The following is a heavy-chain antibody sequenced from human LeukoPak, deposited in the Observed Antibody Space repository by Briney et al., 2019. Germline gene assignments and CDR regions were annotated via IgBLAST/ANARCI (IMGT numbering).Heavy chain of an antibody. Sequence: PGGSLRLSCAASGFTFSTYWMSWVRQAPGKGLEWVANIRQDGIEKYYGDSLKGRFTISRDNAKNSLFLQMNSLRAEDTAVYYCARDLTTVNPFDAFDIWGQGTVVTVSS. CDR1: GFTFSTYW. D-gene: IGHD4-17*01. J-gene: IGHJ3*02. V-gene: IGHV3-7*01. CDR2: IRQDGIEK. CDR3: ARDLTTVNPFDAFDI.